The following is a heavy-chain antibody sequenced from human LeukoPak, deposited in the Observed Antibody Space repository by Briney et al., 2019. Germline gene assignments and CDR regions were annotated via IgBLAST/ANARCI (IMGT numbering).Heavy chain of an antibody. V-gene: IGHV1-2*02. CDR1: GYTFTGYY. Sequence: GASVKVSCKASGYTFTGYYMHWVRQAPGQGLEWMGWINPNSGGTNYAQKFQGRVTMTRDTSISTAYMELSRLRSDDTAVYYCARGGPRWGSYRPYYFDYWGQGTLVTVSS. J-gene: IGHJ4*02. CDR2: INPNSGGT. D-gene: IGHD3-16*02. CDR3: ARGGPRWGSYRPYYFDY.